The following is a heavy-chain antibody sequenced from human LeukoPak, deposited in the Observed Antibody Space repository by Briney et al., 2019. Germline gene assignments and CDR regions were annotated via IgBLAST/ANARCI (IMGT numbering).Heavy chain of an antibody. CDR2: ITGSRDST. D-gene: IGHD6-13*01. V-gene: IGHV3-23*01. CDR3: AKGSAAARPYYFDC. CDR1: GFTFSSYV. J-gene: IGHJ4*02. Sequence: PGGSLRPSCAASGFTFSSYVMSWVRQAPGKGLEWVSAITGSRDSTYYVDSVKDRFTISRDNSKNTLYLQMNSLRAEDTAVYYCAKGSAAARPYYFDCWGQGTLVTVSS.